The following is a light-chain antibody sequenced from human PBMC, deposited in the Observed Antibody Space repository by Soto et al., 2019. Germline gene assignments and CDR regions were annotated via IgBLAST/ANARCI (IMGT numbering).Light chain of an antibody. CDR3: QQYMSSVT. CDR1: QSVDTTF. J-gene: IGKJ1*01. Sequence: EIVLTQSPGSLSLSPGQRATLSCRASQSVDTTFFAWYHKKPGQAPRLLIYGASKRATGVPDRFGGRGSGRDFTLIIRRLEPEDFAVYYCQQYMSSVTFGQGTKVEIK. V-gene: IGKV3-20*01. CDR2: GAS.